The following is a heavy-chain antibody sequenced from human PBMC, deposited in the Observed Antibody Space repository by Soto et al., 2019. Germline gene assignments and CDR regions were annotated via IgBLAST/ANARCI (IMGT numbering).Heavy chain of an antibody. CDR2: IRSKANSYAT. J-gene: IGHJ4*02. Sequence: LRLSCAASGFTFSGSAMHWVRQASGKGLEWVGRIRSKANSYATAYAASVKGRFTISRDDSKNTAYLQMNSLKTEDTAVYYCTTEMATIKRDYWGQGTLVTVSS. CDR1: GFTFSGSA. CDR3: TTEMATIKRDY. V-gene: IGHV3-73*01. D-gene: IGHD5-12*01.